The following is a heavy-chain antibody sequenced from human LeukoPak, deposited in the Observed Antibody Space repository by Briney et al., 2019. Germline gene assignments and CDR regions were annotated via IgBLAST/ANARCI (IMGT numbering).Heavy chain of an antibody. Sequence: SETLSLTCAVYGGSFSGDYWSWIRQPPGKGLGWIGEINHSGSTNYNPSLKSRVTISVDTSKNQFSLKLSSVTAASAAVYYCARGRLRRRLAAQKSPGFDYWGQGTLVTVSS. CDR3: ARGRLRRRLAAQKSPGFDY. D-gene: IGHD4-17*01. CDR1: GGSFSGDY. CDR2: INHSGST. V-gene: IGHV4-34*01. J-gene: IGHJ4*02.